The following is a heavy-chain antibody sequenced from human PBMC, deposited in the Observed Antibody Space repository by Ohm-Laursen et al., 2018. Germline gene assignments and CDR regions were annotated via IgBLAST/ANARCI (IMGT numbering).Heavy chain of an antibody. CDR3: AKDRPPIAVAGFYFDY. V-gene: IGHV3-66*01. J-gene: IGHJ4*02. CDR2: IYSSGST. D-gene: IGHD6-19*01. Sequence: SLRLSCAASGFTVSSNYMSWVRQAPGKGLEWVAVIYSSGSTHYADSVRGRFTISRDNSKNTLYLQMNRLRAEDTAVYCCAKDRPPIAVAGFYFDYWGQGTLVTVSS. CDR1: GFTVSSNY.